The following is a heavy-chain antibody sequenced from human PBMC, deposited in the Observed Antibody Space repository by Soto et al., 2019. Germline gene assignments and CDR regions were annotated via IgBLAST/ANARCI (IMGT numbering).Heavy chain of an antibody. Sequence: SVKVSCKASGGTFSSYTISWVRQAPGQGLEWMGGIIPIFGTANYAQKFQGRVTITADESTSTAYMELSSLRSEDTAVYYCARRYSSALDAFDIWGQGTMVTVSS. V-gene: IGHV1-69*13. D-gene: IGHD6-19*01. J-gene: IGHJ3*02. CDR1: GGTFSSYT. CDR3: ARRYSSALDAFDI. CDR2: IIPIFGTA.